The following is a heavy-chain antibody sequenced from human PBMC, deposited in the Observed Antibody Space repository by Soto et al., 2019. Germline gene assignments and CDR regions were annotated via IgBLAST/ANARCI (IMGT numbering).Heavy chain of an antibody. CDR1: GFSFSSYW. CDR2: IKTDGSII. V-gene: IGHV3-74*01. D-gene: IGHD1-26*01. Sequence: EVQLVESGGGLVQPGGSLRLSCAASGFSFSSYWMHWVSQAPGKGLVWVSRIKTDGSIITYADSVKGRFTISRDNAKNELYLQMTTLRAEDTAVFSCARVRKGALYFDLLGRVTLVSVAS. CDR3: ARVRKGALYFDL. J-gene: IGHJ2*01.